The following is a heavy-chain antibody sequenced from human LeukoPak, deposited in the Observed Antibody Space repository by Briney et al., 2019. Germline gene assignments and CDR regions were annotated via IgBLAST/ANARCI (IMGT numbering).Heavy chain of an antibody. CDR3: AYSGSYGHLGY. V-gene: IGHV4-39*01. CDR2: IYSSVST. D-gene: IGHD1-26*01. J-gene: IGHJ4*02. Sequence: PSEALSLTCTVSGGSISSNAYYWAWIRQPPGKGLEWIGSIYSSVSTYYNPSLKSRVTISVDTSKNQFSLRLSSVTAADTALYYCAYSGSYGHLGYWGQGIPVTVSS. CDR1: GGSISSNAYY.